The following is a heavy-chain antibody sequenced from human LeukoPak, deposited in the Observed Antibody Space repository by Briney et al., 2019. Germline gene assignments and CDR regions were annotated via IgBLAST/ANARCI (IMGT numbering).Heavy chain of an antibody. D-gene: IGHD6-13*01. J-gene: IGHJ6*03. CDR2: IFYSGST. CDR3: ARGPLTSGRWQLVPHYYYYYYMDV. CDR1: GGSISTSNYY. Sequence: SETLSLTCTVSGGSISTSNYYWGWIRQPPGKGLEWIGNIFYSGSTYYSPSLKSRVTISLDTSRNQFPLKLSSVTAADTAVYYCARGPLTSGRWQLVPHYYYYYYMDVWGKGTTVTVSS. V-gene: IGHV4-39*06.